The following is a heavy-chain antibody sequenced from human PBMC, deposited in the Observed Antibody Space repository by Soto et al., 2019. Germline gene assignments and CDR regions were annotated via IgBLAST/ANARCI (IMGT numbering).Heavy chain of an antibody. CDR3: AKLEQMGITMVRGVNQIFDY. V-gene: IGHV3-35*01. Sequence: PGGSLRLSCAASVFTFSDSDMNWVHQAPGKGLECVSGFSWNGSRTHYADSVKGRFIISRDNSKNTLYLQMNSLRAEDTAVYYCAKLEQMGITMVRGVNQIFDYWGQGTLVTVSS. CDR1: VFTFSDSD. J-gene: IGHJ4*02. D-gene: IGHD3-10*01. CDR2: FSWNGSRT.